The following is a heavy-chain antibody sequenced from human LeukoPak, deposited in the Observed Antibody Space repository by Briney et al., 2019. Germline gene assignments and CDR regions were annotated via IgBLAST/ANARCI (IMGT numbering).Heavy chain of an antibody. J-gene: IGHJ6*02. CDR2: INPNSGGT. V-gene: IGHV1-2*02. CDR1: GYTFTGYY. CDR3: ARGATMVRGSIYYYYGMDV. Sequence: ASVKVSCKASGYTFTGYYMHWVRQAPGQGLEWMGWINPNSGGTNYAQKFQGRVTMTRDTSISTAYMELSRLRSDDTAVYYCARGATMVRGSIYYYYGMDVWGQGTTVTVSS. D-gene: IGHD3-10*01.